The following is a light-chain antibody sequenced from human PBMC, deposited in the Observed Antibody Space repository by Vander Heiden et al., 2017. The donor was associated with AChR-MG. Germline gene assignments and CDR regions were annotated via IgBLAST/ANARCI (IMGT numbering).Light chain of an antibody. CDR3: CAYTPSSWV. CDR1: SSDIGGYNS. CDR2: DVS. J-gene: IGLJ3*02. Sequence: QSALTQPASVSGSPGQSITISCTGTSSDIGGYNSVSWYQQHPGKAPKLSIYDVSNRPSGVSNRFSGSKSGTTASLTISGLQADDESFYYCCAYTPSSWVFGGGTRLTVL. V-gene: IGLV2-14*03.